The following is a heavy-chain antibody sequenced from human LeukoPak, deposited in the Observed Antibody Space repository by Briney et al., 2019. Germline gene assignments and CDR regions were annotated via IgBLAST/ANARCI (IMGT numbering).Heavy chain of an antibody. CDR1: GGSISSSSYY. CDR3: AKGVTTFDY. J-gene: IGHJ4*02. D-gene: IGHD4-17*01. CDR2: IYYSGST. V-gene: IGHV4-39*07. Sequence: SETLSLTCTVSGGSISSSSYYWGWIRQPPGKGLEWIATIYYSGSTYYNPSLKSRVTISVDTSKNQFSLRLSSVTAADTAVYYCAKGVTTFDYWGQGMLVTVSS.